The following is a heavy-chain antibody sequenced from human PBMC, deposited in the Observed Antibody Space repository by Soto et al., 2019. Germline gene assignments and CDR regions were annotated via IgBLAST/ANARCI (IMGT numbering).Heavy chain of an antibody. V-gene: IGHV4-30-4*01. D-gene: IGHD3-22*01. CDR1: GGSISSGDYY. CDR3: ARGGSGYPKEGGDY. CDR2: IYYSGST. J-gene: IGHJ4*02. Sequence: KPSETLSLTCTVSGGSISSGDYYWSWIRQPPGKGLEWIGYIYYSGSTYYNPSLKSRVTISVDTSKNQFSLKLSSVTAADTAVYYCARGGSGYPKEGGDYWGQGTLVTVSS.